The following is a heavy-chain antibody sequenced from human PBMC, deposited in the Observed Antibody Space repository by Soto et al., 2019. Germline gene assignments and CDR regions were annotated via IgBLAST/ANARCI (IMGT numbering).Heavy chain of an antibody. CDR3: ARAGGDYVLWYFDL. CDR1: GFTFSSYS. J-gene: IGHJ2*01. V-gene: IGHV3-48*01. D-gene: IGHD4-17*01. Sequence: PGGSLRFSCAASGFTFSSYSMNWVRQAPGKGLEWVSYISSSSSTIYYADSVKGRFTISRDNAKNSLYLQMNSLRAEDTAVYYCARAGGDYVLWYFDLWGRGTLVTVSS. CDR2: ISSSSSTI.